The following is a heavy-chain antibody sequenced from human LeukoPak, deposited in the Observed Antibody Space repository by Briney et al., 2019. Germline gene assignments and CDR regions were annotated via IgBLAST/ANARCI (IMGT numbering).Heavy chain of an antibody. Sequence: SGPTLVKPTQTLTLTCTFSGFSLSTSGVGVGWIRQPPGKALEWLALIYWGDNKRYSPSLKSRLTITKDTSKNQVVLTMTNMDPVDTATYYCARYYYDSGSYTFDYWGQGTLVTVSS. J-gene: IGHJ4*02. CDR2: IYWGDNK. D-gene: IGHD3-10*01. CDR1: GFSLSTSGVG. CDR3: ARYYYDSGSYTFDY. V-gene: IGHV2-5*02.